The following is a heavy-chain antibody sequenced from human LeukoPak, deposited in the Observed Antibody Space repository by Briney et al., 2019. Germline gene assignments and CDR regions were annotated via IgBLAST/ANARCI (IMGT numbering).Heavy chain of an antibody. CDR1: GFTFSDYY. J-gene: IGHJ4*02. D-gene: IGHD3-10*01. V-gene: IGHV3-11*05. CDR3: ARGGYYGSGTYYSPTSPH. Sequence: PGGSLRLSCAASGFTFSDYYMSWIRQAPGKGLEWVSYISSSSSYTNYADSVKGRFTISRDNAKNSLYLQMNSLRAEDTAVYYCARGGYYGSGTYYSPTSPHWGQGTLVTVSS. CDR2: ISSSSSYT.